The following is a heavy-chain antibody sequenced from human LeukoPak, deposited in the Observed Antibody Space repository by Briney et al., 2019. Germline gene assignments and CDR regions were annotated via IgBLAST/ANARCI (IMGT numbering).Heavy chain of an antibody. Sequence: SVKVSCKASGGTFSSYAISWVRQAPGQGLEWMGGIIPIFGTANYAQKFQGRVTITTDESTSTAYMELSSLRSEDTAVYYCARGSWYNTNPLNSHYYYMDVWGKGTTVTVSS. D-gene: IGHD1-14*01. CDR1: GGTFSSYA. CDR3: ARGSWYNTNPLNSHYYYMDV. J-gene: IGHJ6*03. CDR2: IIPIFGTA. V-gene: IGHV1-69*05.